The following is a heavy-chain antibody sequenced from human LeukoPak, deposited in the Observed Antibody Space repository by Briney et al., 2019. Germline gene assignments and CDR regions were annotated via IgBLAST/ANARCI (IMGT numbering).Heavy chain of an antibody. V-gene: IGHV7-4-1*02. Sequence: ASVKVSWKASGYPFSAHFLNWVRQAPGQGLEWMGNIDTTTGNPRYAQDFTGRFVFSLDTSVSTAYLQITSLKADDTVAYYCVRGTPTPGMDYWGQGTQVTVSS. D-gene: IGHD3-10*01. CDR3: VRGTPTPGMDY. J-gene: IGHJ4*02. CDR1: GYPFSAHF. CDR2: IDTTTGNP.